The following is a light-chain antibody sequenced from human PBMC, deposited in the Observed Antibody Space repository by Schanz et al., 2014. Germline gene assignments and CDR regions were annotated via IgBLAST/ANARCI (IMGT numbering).Light chain of an antibody. V-gene: IGLV2-14*01. CDR3: SSHTAITPAVV. CDR2: DVS. J-gene: IGLJ2*01. CDR1: SSDVGAYNY. Sequence: QSALTQPPSASGSPGQSVTISCTGTSSDVGAYNYVSWYQQQPGKAPKLMIYDVSNRPSGVSYRFSGSKSGYTASLTISGLQAEDEADYHCSSHTAITPAVVFGGGTKVTVL.